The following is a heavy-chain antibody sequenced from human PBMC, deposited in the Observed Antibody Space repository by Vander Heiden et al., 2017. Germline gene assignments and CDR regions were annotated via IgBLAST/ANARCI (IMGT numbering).Heavy chain of an antibody. Sequence: EVQLVESGGGLVKPGGSLRLSCAASGFTFSSYSMNWVRQAPGKGLEWVSSISSSSYIYYADSVKGRFTISRDNAKNSLYLQMNSLRAEDTAVYYCARDGLLWFGELGAFDIWGQGTMVTVSS. J-gene: IGHJ3*02. V-gene: IGHV3-21*01. D-gene: IGHD3-10*01. CDR1: GFTFSSYS. CDR3: ARDGLLWFGELGAFDI. CDR2: ISSSSYI.